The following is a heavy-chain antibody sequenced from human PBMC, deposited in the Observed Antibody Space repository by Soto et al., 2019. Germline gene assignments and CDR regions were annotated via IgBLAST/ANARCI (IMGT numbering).Heavy chain of an antibody. CDR1: GFTFSSYA. V-gene: IGHV3-30-3*01. CDR2: ISYDGSNK. D-gene: IGHD3-22*01. J-gene: IGHJ6*02. Sequence: QVQLVESGGGVVQPGRSLRLSCAASGFTFSSYAMHWVRQAPGKVLEGVAVISYDGSNKYYADSVKGRFTISRDKYKNTLYLQMNSLRAEDTAVYFCARGPLDYYDRSGYYTLGMDVWGQGTTVTVSS. CDR3: ARGPLDYYDRSGYYTLGMDV.